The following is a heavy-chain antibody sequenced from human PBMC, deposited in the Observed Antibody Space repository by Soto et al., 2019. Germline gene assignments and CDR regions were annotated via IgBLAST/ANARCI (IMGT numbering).Heavy chain of an antibody. CDR1: GFNFSTYT. J-gene: IGHJ3*02. V-gene: IGHV3-21*06. CDR3: ARDRCSGGSCYRTYAFDI. CDR2: ISSSNRYI. Sequence: PGGSLRLSCAASGFNFSTYTMNWVRQAPGKGLEWVSSISSSNRYIYYADSVKGRFTISRHDAKNSLYLQMNSLRAEDTAVYYCARDRCSGGSCYRTYAFDIWGQGTLVTVSS. D-gene: IGHD2-15*01.